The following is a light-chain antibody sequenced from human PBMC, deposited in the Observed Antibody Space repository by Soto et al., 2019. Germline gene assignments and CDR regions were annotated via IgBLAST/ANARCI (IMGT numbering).Light chain of an antibody. CDR3: QTYNSAPRT. Sequence: DVQMTQAPSSLSASVGDRVTITCRASQGMSNDLAWYQQKPGKVPKLLIYAASILQSGVPSRFSGSGSGTDFTLTISSLQPEDVATYYCQTYNSAPRTFGGGTKVEIK. CDR1: QGMSND. CDR2: AAS. J-gene: IGKJ4*01. V-gene: IGKV1-27*01.